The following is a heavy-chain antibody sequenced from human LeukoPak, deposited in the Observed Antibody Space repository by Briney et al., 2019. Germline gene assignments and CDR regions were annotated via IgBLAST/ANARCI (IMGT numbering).Heavy chain of an antibody. Sequence: PGGSLRLSCAASGFTFDDYGMSWVRQAPGKGLEWVSGINWNGGSTTYADSVKGRFTISRDNGKNSLYLQMNSLRAEDTAFYYCARGRGLIVVVPAIFDYWGQGTLVTVSS. CDR3: ARGRGLIVVVPAIFDY. J-gene: IGHJ4*02. D-gene: IGHD2-21*02. CDR1: GFTFDDYG. CDR2: INWNGGST. V-gene: IGHV3-20*04.